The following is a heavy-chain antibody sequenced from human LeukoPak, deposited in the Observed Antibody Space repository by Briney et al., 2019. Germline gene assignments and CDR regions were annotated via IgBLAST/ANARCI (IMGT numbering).Heavy chain of an antibody. D-gene: IGHD3-10*01. V-gene: IGHV1-2*02. CDR3: ARSEGRWFGELLGYYYYMDV. CDR2: INPNSGGT. CDR1: GYTFTGYY. Sequence: ASVKVSCKASGYTFTGYYMHWVRQAPGQGLEWMGWINPNSGGTNYAQKFQGRVTITRNTSISTAYMELSSLRSEDTAVYYCARSEGRWFGELLGYYYYMDVWGKGTTVTVSS. J-gene: IGHJ6*03.